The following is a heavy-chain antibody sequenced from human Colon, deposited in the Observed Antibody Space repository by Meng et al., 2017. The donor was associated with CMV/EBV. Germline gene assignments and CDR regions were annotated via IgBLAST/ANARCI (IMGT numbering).Heavy chain of an antibody. Sequence: SETLSLTCIVSGGSVSSGNYYWSWIRQPPGKGLEWIGYISYSGSTNYNPSLKSRVTISVDTSKNQFSLKVSSVTAADTAVYYCARGRNWFDPWGRGTLVTVSS. J-gene: IGHJ5*02. CDR2: ISYSGST. CDR3: ARGRNWFDP. V-gene: IGHV4-61*01. CDR1: GGSVSSGNYY.